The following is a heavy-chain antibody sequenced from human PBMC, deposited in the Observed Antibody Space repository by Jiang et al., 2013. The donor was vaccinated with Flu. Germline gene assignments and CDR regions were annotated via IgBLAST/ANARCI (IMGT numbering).Heavy chain of an antibody. CDR2: INPSGGST. CDR3: ARWDGIAVAGTRALGD. D-gene: IGHD6-19*01. J-gene: IGHJ4*02. V-gene: IGHV1-46*01. CDR1: GYTFTSYY. Sequence: GAEVKKPGASVKVSCKASGYTFTSYYMHWVRQAPGQGLEWMGIINPSGGSTSYAQKFQGRVTMTRDTSTSTVYMELSSLRSEDTAVYYCARWDGIAVAGTRALGDWGQGTLVTVSS.